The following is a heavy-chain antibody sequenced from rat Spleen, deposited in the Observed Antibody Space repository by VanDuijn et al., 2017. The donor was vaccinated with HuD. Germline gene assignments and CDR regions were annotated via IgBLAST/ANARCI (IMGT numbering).Heavy chain of an antibody. J-gene: IGHJ2*01. CDR1: GFSLTSYH. D-gene: IGHD1-2*01. V-gene: IGHV2-43*01. CDR3: ARVGYSSYVRYFDY. CDR2: IWTGGST. Sequence: QVQLKESGPGLVQPSQTLSLTCTVSGFSLTSYHVSWVRQPPGKGLEWMGVIWTGGSTAYNSLLNSRLSISRDTSKSQVFLKMNSLQTEDTATYYCARVGYSSYVRYFDYWGHGVMVTVSS.